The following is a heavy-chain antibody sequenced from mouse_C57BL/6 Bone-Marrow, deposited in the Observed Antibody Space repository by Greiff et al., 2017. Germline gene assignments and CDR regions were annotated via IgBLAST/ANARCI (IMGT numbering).Heavy chain of an antibody. J-gene: IGHJ1*03. Sequence: VQLKESGPELVKPGASVKIPCKASGYTFTDYNMDWVKQSHGKSLEWIGDINPNNGGTIYNQKFKGKATLTVDKSSSTAYMELRSLTSEDTAVYYCAREFHYYGSSYGYWYFDVWGTGTTVTVSS. V-gene: IGHV1-18*01. CDR3: AREFHYYGSSYGYWYFDV. CDR1: GYTFTDYN. CDR2: INPNNGGT. D-gene: IGHD1-1*01.